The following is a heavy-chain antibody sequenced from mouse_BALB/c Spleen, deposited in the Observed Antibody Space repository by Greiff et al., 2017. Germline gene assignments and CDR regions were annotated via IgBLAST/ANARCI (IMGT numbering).Heavy chain of an antibody. J-gene: IGHJ1*01. CDR2: ISSGGGST. V-gene: IGHV5-12-1*01. D-gene: IGHD1-1*01. Sequence: EVKLMESGGGLVKPGGSLKLSCAASGFAFSSYDMSWVRQTPEKRLEWVAYISSGGGSTYYPDTVKGRFTISRDNAKNTLYLQMSSLKSEDTAMYYCARPITTVSYWYFDVWGAGTTVTVSS. CDR1: GFAFSSYD. CDR3: ARPITTVSYWYFDV.